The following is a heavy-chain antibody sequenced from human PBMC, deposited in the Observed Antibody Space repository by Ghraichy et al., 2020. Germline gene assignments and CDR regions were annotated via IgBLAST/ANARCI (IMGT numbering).Heavy chain of an antibody. CDR2: ISYDGSNK. Sequence: LSLTCAASGFTFSSYGMHWVRQAPGKGLEWVAVISYDGSNKYYADSVKGRFTISRDNSKNTLYLQMNSLRAEDTAVYYCAKDLSRGSPGEYYFDYWGQGTLVTVSS. J-gene: IGHJ4*02. D-gene: IGHD3-16*01. CDR1: GFTFSSYG. CDR3: AKDLSRGSPGEYYFDY. V-gene: IGHV3-30*18.